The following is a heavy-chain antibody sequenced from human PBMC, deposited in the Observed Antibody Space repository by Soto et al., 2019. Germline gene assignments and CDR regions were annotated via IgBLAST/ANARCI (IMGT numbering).Heavy chain of an antibody. CDR2: MNPNSGNT. Sequence: QVQLVQSGAEVKKPGASVKVSCKASGYTFTSYDINWVRQATGQGLEWMGWMNPNSGNTGYAQKFQGRVTMTRNTSISTAYTELSSLRSEDTAVYYCARGINYYASGDDAFDIWGQGTMVTVS. D-gene: IGHD3-10*01. CDR1: GYTFTSYD. CDR3: ARGINYYASGDDAFDI. J-gene: IGHJ3*02. V-gene: IGHV1-8*01.